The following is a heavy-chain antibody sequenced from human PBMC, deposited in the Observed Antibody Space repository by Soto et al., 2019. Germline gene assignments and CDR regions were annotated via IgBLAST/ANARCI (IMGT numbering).Heavy chain of an antibody. CDR3: ARIGVSSGHESPDFDS. Sequence: GASVKVSFKAACYTFNFYGITRVRQAPGQGLEWMGWISGFNGNTNYAADLQGRVTMTTDTSTSTAYMELRGLRSDDTAVYYCARIGVSSGHESPDFDSWGQGPLVTVSS. CDR2: ISGFNGNT. CDR1: CYTFNFYG. J-gene: IGHJ4*02. D-gene: IGHD3-16*01. V-gene: IGHV1-18*01.